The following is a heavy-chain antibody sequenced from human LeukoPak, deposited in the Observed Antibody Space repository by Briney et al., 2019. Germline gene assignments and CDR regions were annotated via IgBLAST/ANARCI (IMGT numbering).Heavy chain of an antibody. CDR3: ARKRY. CDR2: INHSGST. V-gene: IGHV4-34*01. CDR1: GGSFSGYY. Sequence: SETLSLTCAVYGGSFSGYYWSWIRQPPGKGLEWVGEINHSGSTNYNPSLKSRVTISVDTSKNQFSLKLSSVTAADTAVYHCARKRYWGQGTLVTVSS. J-gene: IGHJ4*02.